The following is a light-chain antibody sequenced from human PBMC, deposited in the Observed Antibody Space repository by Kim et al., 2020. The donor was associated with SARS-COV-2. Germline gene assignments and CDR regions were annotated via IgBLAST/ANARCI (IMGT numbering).Light chain of an antibody. Sequence: QSVLTQPPSASGTPGQRVTISCSGSSSNIGSNPVNWYQQFPGTAPKLLIYTNNQWPSGVPDRFSGSKSGTSASLAISGLQSGDEADYYCAAWDDSLNGVIFGGGTQLTVL. V-gene: IGLV1-44*01. CDR3: AAWDDSLNGVI. J-gene: IGLJ7*01. CDR1: SSNIGSNP. CDR2: TNN.